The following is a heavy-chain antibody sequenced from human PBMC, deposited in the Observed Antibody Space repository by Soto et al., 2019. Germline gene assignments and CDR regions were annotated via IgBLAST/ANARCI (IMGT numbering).Heavy chain of an antibody. Sequence: QVQLVQSGAEVKKPGSSVKVSCKASGGTFSSYAISWVRQAPGQGLEWMGGIIPIFGTANYAQKFQGRVTITADKSTSTAYMELSSLRSEDTAVYYCARESGYSYGQDYYYYYGMDVWGQGTTVTVSS. CDR1: GGTFSSYA. CDR2: IIPIFGTA. J-gene: IGHJ6*02. D-gene: IGHD5-18*01. CDR3: ARESGYSYGQDYYYYYGMDV. V-gene: IGHV1-69*06.